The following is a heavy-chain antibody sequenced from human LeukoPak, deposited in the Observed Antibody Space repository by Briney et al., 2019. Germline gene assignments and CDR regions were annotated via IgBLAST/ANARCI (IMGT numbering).Heavy chain of an antibody. J-gene: IGHJ4*02. D-gene: IGHD2-15*01. Sequence: SETLSLTCAVYGGSFSGYYWSWIRQPPGKGLEWIGEINHSGSTNYNPSLKSRVTISVDTSKNQFSLKLSSVTAADTAVYYCARQRPVGYCSGGSCYQPDYWGQGTLVTVSS. CDR3: ARQRPVGYCSGGSCYQPDY. CDR2: INHSGST. V-gene: IGHV4-34*01. CDR1: GGSFSGYY.